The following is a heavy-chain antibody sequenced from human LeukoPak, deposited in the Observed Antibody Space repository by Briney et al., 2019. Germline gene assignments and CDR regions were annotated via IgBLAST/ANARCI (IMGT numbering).Heavy chain of an antibody. J-gene: IGHJ3*02. CDR3: AKDLAARYYDFWSGYYGTDDAFDI. Sequence: GRSLRLSCAASGFTFSSYGMHWVRQAPGKGLEWVAVISYNGSNKYYADSVKGRFTISRDNSKNTLYLQMNSLRAEDTAVYYCAKDLAARYYDFWSGYYGTDDAFDIWGQGTMVTVSS. V-gene: IGHV3-30*18. D-gene: IGHD3-3*01. CDR2: ISYNGSNK. CDR1: GFTFSSYG.